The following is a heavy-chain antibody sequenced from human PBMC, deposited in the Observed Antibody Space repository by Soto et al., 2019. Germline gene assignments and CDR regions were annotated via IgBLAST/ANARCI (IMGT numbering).Heavy chain of an antibody. D-gene: IGHD3-10*01. CDR2: ISTEPHGAAT. V-gene: IGHV3-49*03. CDR1: GFRFGDYG. Sequence: GGSLRLSCATSGFRFGDYGMSWFRQAPGKGLEWVGFISTEPHGAATQYAASVKGRFTITRDDSKRIVDLQMSSLKTEDTAIYYCRKKVPLSGVFLPTPWSDSWAQGALVPFPS. CDR3: RKKVPLSGVFLPTPWSDS. J-gene: IGHJ5*01.